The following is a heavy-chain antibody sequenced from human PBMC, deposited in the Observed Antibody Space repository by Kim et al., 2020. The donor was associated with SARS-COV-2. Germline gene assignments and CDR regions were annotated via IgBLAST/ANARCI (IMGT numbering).Heavy chain of an antibody. CDR2: FSYNGIYK. J-gene: IGHJ4*02. V-gene: IGHV3-30-3*01. D-gene: IGHD4-17*01. CDR1: GFTFSDYT. Sequence: GGSLRLSCAASGFTFSDYTMYWARQAPDKGLQWVAVFSYNGIYKYYTDSMKGRFTISRDNSKNTLYLQMNSLRPEDTAVYYCARGDPWTSVTIDYWGQGTLVTVSS. CDR3: ARGDPWTSVTIDY.